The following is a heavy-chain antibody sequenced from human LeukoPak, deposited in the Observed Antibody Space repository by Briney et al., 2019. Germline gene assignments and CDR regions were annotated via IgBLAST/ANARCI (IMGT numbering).Heavy chain of an antibody. D-gene: IGHD6-6*01. Sequence: SETLSLTCAVYGRSFSGYYWTWIRQTPGKGLEWIGEINHSGITDYNPSLKSRVTISVDTSKNQFSLKLSSVTAADTAVYYCARDLAARPLRDAFDIWGQGTMVTVSS. CDR3: ARDLAARPLRDAFDI. V-gene: IGHV4-34*01. CDR2: INHSGIT. J-gene: IGHJ3*02. CDR1: GRSFSGYY.